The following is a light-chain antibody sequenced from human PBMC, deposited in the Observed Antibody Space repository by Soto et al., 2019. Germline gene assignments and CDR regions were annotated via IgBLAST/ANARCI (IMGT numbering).Light chain of an antibody. CDR1: SSNIGNNY. J-gene: IGLJ2*01. V-gene: IGLV1-51*01. CDR2: DNN. CDR3: GTWDSSLSAGF. Sequence: QSVLTQPPSVSAAPGQKVTISCSGSSSNIGNNYVSWYQQLPGTAPKLLIYDNNKRPSVIPDRFSGSKSRTSATLGITGLQTGDEADYYCGTWDSSLSAGFFGGGTKVTVL.